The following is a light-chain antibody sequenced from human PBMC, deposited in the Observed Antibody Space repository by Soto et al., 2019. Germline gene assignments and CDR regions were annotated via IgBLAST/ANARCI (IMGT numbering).Light chain of an antibody. J-gene: IGKJ1*01. CDR1: ESIRNN. Sequence: DIQMTQSPSSLSASVGDRVTITCRASESIRNNLNWYQQKPGKAPKLLIYAASTLQSEVPSRFSGGGSGTEFPLTIGSLQPEDFTTYYCQQTYSTPRGAFGQGTKVEFK. CDR3: QQTYSTPRGA. V-gene: IGKV1-39*01. CDR2: AAS.